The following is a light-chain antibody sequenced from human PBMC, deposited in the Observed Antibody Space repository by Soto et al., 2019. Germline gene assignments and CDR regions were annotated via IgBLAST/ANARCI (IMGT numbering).Light chain of an antibody. J-gene: IGLJ1*01. CDR3: CSYAGGYTFV. V-gene: IGLV2-11*01. CDR1: SNDVGDYDY. CDR2: DVN. Sequence: QSVLTQPRSVSGSPGQSVTISCTGTSNDVGDYDYVSWYQQYPGKAPKLIIYDVNERPSGVPDRFSGSKSGNTASLTISALQAEDEADYYCCSYAGGYTFVFGTGTKVTVL.